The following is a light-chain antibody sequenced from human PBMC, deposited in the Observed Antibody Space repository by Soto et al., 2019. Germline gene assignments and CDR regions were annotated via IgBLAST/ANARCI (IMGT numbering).Light chain of an antibody. Sequence: DIHMPQSPSSLSASVGDRVTITCRASQSISSYLNWYQQKPGKAPKVLIHAASMLQSGVPSRFSGGGSGTDFTLTISSLQPEDSATYYCQESYSNVLTFGGGTKVDIK. V-gene: IGKV1-39*01. CDR3: QESYSNVLT. CDR1: QSISSY. J-gene: IGKJ4*01. CDR2: AAS.